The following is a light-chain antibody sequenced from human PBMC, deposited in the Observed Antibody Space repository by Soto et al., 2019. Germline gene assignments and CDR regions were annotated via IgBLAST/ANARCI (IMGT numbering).Light chain of an antibody. Sequence: IVMTQSPATLSVSPCERATLSCRASQSVSSNLAWYQQKPGQAPMLLLYGASTRATGIPARYSGSWSGTDFTLTISRLEPEDFAVYYCQQYGSSGTFGPGTKVDIK. CDR1: QSVSSN. J-gene: IGKJ3*01. CDR2: GAS. V-gene: IGKV3-15*01. CDR3: QQYGSSGT.